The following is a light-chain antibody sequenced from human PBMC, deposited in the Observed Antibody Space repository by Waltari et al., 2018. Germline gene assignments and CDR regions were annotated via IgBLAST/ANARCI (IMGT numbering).Light chain of an antibody. Sequence: QSALTQPASVSGSPGQSITISCTGTSRDIGGYHFVSWYVQYSDTAPRLIIFDVTKRPSGVSGRFSGSKSGNTASLTISGLRTEDEADYICSSYTSTSAVVFGGGTRLTVL. CDR2: DVT. CDR3: SSYTSTSAVV. V-gene: IGLV2-14*01. CDR1: SRDIGGYHF. J-gene: IGLJ3*02.